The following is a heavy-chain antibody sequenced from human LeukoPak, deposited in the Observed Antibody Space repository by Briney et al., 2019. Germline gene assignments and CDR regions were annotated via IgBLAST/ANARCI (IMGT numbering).Heavy chain of an antibody. CDR3: AKDYDSSGWAAFDI. D-gene: IGHD3-22*01. Sequence: PGGSLRLSCAASGFTVSNTYMNCVRQAPGKGLEWVSVIYTGDTTYYADSVKGRFTISRDNSKNTLYLQMNSLRAEDTAVYYCAKDYDSSGWAAFDIWGQGTMVTVSS. V-gene: IGHV3-53*05. CDR1: GFTVSNTY. CDR2: IYTGDTT. J-gene: IGHJ3*02.